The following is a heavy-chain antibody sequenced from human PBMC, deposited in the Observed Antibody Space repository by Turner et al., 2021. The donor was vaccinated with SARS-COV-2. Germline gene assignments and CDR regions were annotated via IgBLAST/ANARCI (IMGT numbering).Heavy chain of an antibody. J-gene: IGHJ4*02. CDR3: ARGRRGGSSWYNLDY. V-gene: IGHV1-2*02. CDR1: GYTFTGYY. D-gene: IGHD6-13*01. Sequence: QVQLVQSGAEVKKPGASVKVSCKAYGYTFTGYYMHWVRQAPEQGLEWMGWINPNSGGTNYAQKFQCRVTMTRDTSISTAYMELVRLRSDDTAVYYCARGRRGGSSWYNLDYWVQGTLVTVSS. CDR2: INPNSGGT.